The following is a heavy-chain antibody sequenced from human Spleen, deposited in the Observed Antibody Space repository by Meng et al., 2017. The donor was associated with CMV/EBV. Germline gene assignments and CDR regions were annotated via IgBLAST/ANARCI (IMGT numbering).Heavy chain of an antibody. V-gene: IGHV3-23*01. CDR3: AKDLRGLPLAYCGGDCSNGMDV. Sequence: GGSLRLSCTVSGGSISSSSYYWGWVRQAPGKGLEWVSTISGSGGATYYADSVKGRFTISRDNSKNTLYLQMNSLRAEDTAVYYCAKDLRGLPLAYCGGDCSNGMDVWGQGTTVTVSS. CDR2: ISGSGGAT. J-gene: IGHJ6*02. CDR1: GGSISSSSYY. D-gene: IGHD2-21*01.